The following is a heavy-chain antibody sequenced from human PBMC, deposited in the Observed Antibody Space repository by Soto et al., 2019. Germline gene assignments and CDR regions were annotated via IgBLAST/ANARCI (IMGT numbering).Heavy chain of an antibody. CDR3: ARGPFSGDLAPFDF. CDR2: ISYDGSNK. CDR1: GFTFSSYA. V-gene: IGHV3-30-3*01. D-gene: IGHD7-27*01. J-gene: IGHJ4*02. Sequence: QVQLVESGGGVVQPGRSLRLSCAASGFTFSSYAMHWVRQAPGKGLEWVAVISYDGSNKYYVDSVKGRFTNSRDNCKNRLYLQMNSLRAEDTAVYYCARGPFSGDLAPFDFWGQGTLVAVSS.